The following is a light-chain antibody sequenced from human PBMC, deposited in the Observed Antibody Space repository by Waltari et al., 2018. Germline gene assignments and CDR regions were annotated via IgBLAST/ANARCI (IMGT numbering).Light chain of an antibody. CDR2: DVT. CDR1: GSDIGGNKY. V-gene: IGLV2-14*03. Sequence: QSALTQPASVSGTPGQSITIPCSGTGSDIGGNKYVSWYQQHPGEAPKVIIYDVTSRPSGVSVRFSGSKSGNTAFLTISGLQAEDEADYYCSSYATTRVIFGGGTKVTVL. CDR3: SSYATTRVI. J-gene: IGLJ2*01.